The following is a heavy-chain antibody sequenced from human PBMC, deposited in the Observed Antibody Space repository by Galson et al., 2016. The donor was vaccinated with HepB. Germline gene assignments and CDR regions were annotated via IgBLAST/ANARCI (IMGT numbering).Heavy chain of an antibody. CDR2: NNPRGGGS. CDR1: GYAFSSYG. Sequence: SVKVSCKASGYAFSSYGISWVRQAAGQGLEWLGINNPRGGGSNYAQKFQGRLTVTRDTSSSTVYMELTSLTSDDTAVYYCASPGTYRRLGLDIWGQGTAVTVSS. J-gene: IGHJ6*02. D-gene: IGHD3-10*01. CDR3: ASPGTYRRLGLDI. V-gene: IGHV1-46*01.